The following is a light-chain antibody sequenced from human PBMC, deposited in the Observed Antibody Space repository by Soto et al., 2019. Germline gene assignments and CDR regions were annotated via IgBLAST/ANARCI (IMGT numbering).Light chain of an antibody. CDR1: QSVSSSY. CDR3: QQYYTTPLT. Sequence: EIVLTQSPGTLSLSPGERATLSCRASQSVSSSYLAWYQQKPGQAPKVLIYWASTRESGVPDRFIGSGSGTDFTLTISSLQAEDVAVYYCQQYYTTPLTFGGGTKVEIK. CDR2: WAS. J-gene: IGKJ4*01. V-gene: IGKV3-20*01.